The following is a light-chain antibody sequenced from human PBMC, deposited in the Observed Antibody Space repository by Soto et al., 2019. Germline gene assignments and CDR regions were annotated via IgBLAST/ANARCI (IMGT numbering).Light chain of an antibody. CDR3: QKYNSAPWT. J-gene: IGKJ1*01. CDR2: VAS. Sequence: DIQMTQSPSSLYASVGHRVTITCRASQGISNYLAWYQQQPGKVPKLLIYVASTLQSGVPSRFSGSGSGTDFTLTISSLQPEDVATYYCQKYNSAPWTFGQGTKVEIK. CDR1: QGISNY. V-gene: IGKV1-27*01.